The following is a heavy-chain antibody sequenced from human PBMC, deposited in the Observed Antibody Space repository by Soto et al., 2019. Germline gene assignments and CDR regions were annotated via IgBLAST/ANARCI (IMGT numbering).Heavy chain of an antibody. CDR3: ATYYDFRGAIFDY. D-gene: IGHD3-3*01. Sequence: QVQLQESGPGLVKPSQTLSLTCTVSGGSISSGGYYWSWTRQHPGKGLEWIGYIYYSGSTYYNPSLKSRVTISVDTSKNQFSLKVSSVTAADTAVYYCATYYDFRGAIFDYWGQGTLVTVSS. CDR2: IYYSGST. J-gene: IGHJ4*02. CDR1: GGSISSGGYY. V-gene: IGHV4-31*03.